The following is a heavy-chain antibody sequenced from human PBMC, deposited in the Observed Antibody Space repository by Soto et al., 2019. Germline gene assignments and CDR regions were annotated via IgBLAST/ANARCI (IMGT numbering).Heavy chain of an antibody. Sequence: SVKVSCKASGGTFSSYTISWVRQAPGQGLEWMGRIIPILGIANYAQKFQGRVTITADKSTSTAYMELSSLRSEDTAVYYCARVGFWSGYYNNWFDPWGQGTLVTVSS. CDR3: ARVGFWSGYYNNWFDP. CDR2: IIPILGIA. CDR1: GGTFSSYT. J-gene: IGHJ5*02. D-gene: IGHD3-3*01. V-gene: IGHV1-69*02.